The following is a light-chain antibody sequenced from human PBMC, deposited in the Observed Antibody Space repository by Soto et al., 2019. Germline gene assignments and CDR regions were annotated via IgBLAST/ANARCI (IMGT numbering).Light chain of an antibody. Sequence: EIVMSQSPLSLSVTPGMTASFSCRSSHSLLYSNAYNYLDWYLQKPGHSPQLLIYLGSHRASGVPDRFSRSGSGTSFTLKISRVEAEHVVFYYCMQCLENLTLRQGTRRESK. CDR3: MQCLENLT. CDR1: HSLLYSNAYNY. CDR2: LGS. V-gene: IGKV2-28*01. J-gene: IGKJ5*01.